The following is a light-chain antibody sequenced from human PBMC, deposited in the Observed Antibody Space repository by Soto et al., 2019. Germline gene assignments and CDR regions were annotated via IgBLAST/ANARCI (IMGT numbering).Light chain of an antibody. CDR2: GAS. V-gene: IGKV3-20*01. J-gene: IGKJ4*01. Sequence: EIGLTQFPGPLSLSPGERGTLSCRASESINSAHLAWYQQKPGQPPRLLIFGASDRATGIPDRFSGSGSGTDFTLTISRLEPEDFAVYYCQHYDGSPLSFGGGTRVELK. CDR3: QHYDGSPLS. CDR1: ESINSAH.